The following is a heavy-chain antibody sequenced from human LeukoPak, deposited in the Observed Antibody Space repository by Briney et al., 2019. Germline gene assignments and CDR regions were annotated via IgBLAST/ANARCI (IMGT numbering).Heavy chain of an antibody. J-gene: IGHJ4*02. V-gene: IGHV1-18*01. CDR3: ARDQIRQGLPGY. CDR2: ISTNHGNT. Sequence: ASVKVSCKASGYTFTNYGITWVRQAPGQGLEWMGWISTNHGNTNYAQKIQGRVTMTTDTSTSTAYMELRNLRSDDTAMYYCARDQIRQGLPGYWGQGTLVTASS. CDR1: GYTFTNYG. D-gene: IGHD6-19*01.